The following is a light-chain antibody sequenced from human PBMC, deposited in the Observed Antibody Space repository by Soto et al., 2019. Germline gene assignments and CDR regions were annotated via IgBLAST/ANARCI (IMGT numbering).Light chain of an antibody. Sequence: QSVLTQSPSASGTPGQRVTISCSGSSSNIGGNTVNWYQQLPGTAPKLLIFFSSHRPSGVPDRFSGSKSGSSASRAISGLQSEDEANYYCAAWDDSLNGVVFGGGTKLTVL. CDR2: FSS. CDR3: AAWDDSLNGVV. V-gene: IGLV1-44*01. J-gene: IGLJ2*01. CDR1: SSNIGGNT.